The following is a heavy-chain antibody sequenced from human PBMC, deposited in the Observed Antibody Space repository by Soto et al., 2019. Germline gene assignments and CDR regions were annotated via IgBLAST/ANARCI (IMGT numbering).Heavy chain of an antibody. Sequence: SETLSLTCTVSGGSISSYYWSWIRQPPGKGLEWIGYIYYSGSTNYNPSLKSRVTISVDTSKNQFSLKLSSVTAADTAVYYCAREGTYCSGGSCYPQFDYGGQGPLVTF. CDR3: AREGTYCSGGSCYPQFDY. J-gene: IGHJ4*02. CDR1: GGSISSYY. V-gene: IGHV4-59*01. CDR2: IYYSGST. D-gene: IGHD2-15*01.